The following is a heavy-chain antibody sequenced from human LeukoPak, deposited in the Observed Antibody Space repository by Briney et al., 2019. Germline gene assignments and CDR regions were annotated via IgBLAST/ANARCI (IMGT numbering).Heavy chain of an antibody. CDR2: ISAYNGNT. J-gene: IGHJ4*02. Sequence: ASVKVSCKASGYTFTSYGISWVRQAPGQGLAWMGWISAYNGNTNYAQKLQGRVTMTTDTSTSTAYMELRSLRSDDTAVYYCARDSGRITMVRGVTPPDYWGQGTLVTISS. D-gene: IGHD3-10*01. CDR1: GYTFTSYG. CDR3: ARDSGRITMVRGVTPPDY. V-gene: IGHV1-18*01.